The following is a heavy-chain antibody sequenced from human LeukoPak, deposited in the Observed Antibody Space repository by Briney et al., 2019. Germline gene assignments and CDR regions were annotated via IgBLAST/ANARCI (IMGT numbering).Heavy chain of an antibody. Sequence: PGGSLRLSCAASGFNFGAYAMHWVRQSPGKGLDWVALISYDGSNQWYADSVKGRFTVSRDNSKNTLYLQMNSLRAEDTAVYYCASTDYGSGSSWGQGTLVTVSS. V-gene: IGHV3-30*04. J-gene: IGHJ4*02. CDR2: ISYDGSNQ. CDR3: ASTDYGSGSS. D-gene: IGHD3-10*01. CDR1: GFNFGAYA.